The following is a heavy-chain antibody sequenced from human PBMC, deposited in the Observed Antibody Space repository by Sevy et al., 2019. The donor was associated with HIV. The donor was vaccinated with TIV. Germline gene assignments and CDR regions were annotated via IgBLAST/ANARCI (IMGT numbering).Heavy chain of an antibody. Sequence: SETLSLTCGVYGVSFSDYFWSWIRQPPGKGLEWIGEINQSGSTNYNPSLKSRVTISIDTSKKLFSLNLSSVTAADTAVHYCARVGGYYDQGFDSWGQGSLVTVSS. D-gene: IGHD3-22*01. CDR2: INQSGST. V-gene: IGHV4-34*01. CDR1: GVSFSDYF. CDR3: ARVGGYYDQGFDS. J-gene: IGHJ4*02.